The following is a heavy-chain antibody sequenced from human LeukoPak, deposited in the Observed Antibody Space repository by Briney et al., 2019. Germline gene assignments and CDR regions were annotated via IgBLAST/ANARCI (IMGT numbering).Heavy chain of an antibody. J-gene: IGHJ4*02. CDR3: ARGNSWSDY. CDR1: GFTFSSYE. V-gene: IGHV3-48*03. Sequence: SGGSLRLSCAASGFTFSSYEMNWVRQAPGKGLEWVSYISSSGFTIYYADSVKGRFTISRDNAKNSLYLQMNSLGAEDTAVYYCARGNSWSDYWGQGTLVTVSS. D-gene: IGHD6-13*01. CDR2: ISSSGFTI.